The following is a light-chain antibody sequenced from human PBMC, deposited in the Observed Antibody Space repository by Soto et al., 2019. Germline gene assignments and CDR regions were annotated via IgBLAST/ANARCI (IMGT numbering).Light chain of an antibody. V-gene: IGKV3-20*01. Sequence: EIVLTQSPGTLSLSPGERATLSCRASQSVSSSYLAWYQQKPGQAPRLLIYGASSRATGIPDRFSGSGSGTDFTITISRLEPEDFEVYYCQQYGSSPLTFGQGTKLEIK. J-gene: IGKJ2*01. CDR3: QQYGSSPLT. CDR2: GAS. CDR1: QSVSSSY.